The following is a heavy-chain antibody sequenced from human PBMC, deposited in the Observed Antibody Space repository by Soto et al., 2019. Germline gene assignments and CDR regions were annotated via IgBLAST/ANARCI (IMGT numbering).Heavy chain of an antibody. J-gene: IGHJ3*02. CDR1: GYTFTSYA. CDR2: INAGNGNT. V-gene: IGHV1-3*01. D-gene: IGHD6-6*01. CDR3: ARSSEIAAQPGPDAFDI. Sequence: ASVKVSCKASGYTFTSYAMHRVRQAPEQRLEWMGWINAGNGNTKYSQKFQGRVTITRDTSASTAYMELSSLRSEDTAVYYCARSSEIAAQPGPDAFDIWGQGTMVTV.